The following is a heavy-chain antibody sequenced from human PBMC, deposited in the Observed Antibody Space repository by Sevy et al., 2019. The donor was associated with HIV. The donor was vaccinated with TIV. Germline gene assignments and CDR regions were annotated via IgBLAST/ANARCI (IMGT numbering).Heavy chain of an antibody. Sequence: TLSLTCAISGDSVSSNSAAWNWIRQSPSRGLEWLGRTYYRSKWYNDYAVSVKSRITINPDTSKNQFSLQLNSVTPEDTAVYYCARGFLIRGSGSYSWFDPWGQGTLVTVSS. D-gene: IGHD3-10*01. CDR3: ARGFLIRGSGSYSWFDP. CDR1: GDSVSSNSAA. J-gene: IGHJ5*02. CDR2: TYYRSKWYN. V-gene: IGHV6-1*01.